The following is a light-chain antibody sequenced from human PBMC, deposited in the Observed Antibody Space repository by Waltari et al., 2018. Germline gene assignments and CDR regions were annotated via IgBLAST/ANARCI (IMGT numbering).Light chain of an antibody. CDR3: TQSTQVPCT. J-gene: IGKJ2*02. V-gene: IGKV2-24*01. CDR2: ENS. Sequence: DIAMTQTPLPSPVTLAEPASISCRSSHSIVHRHGNTYLSWLHQRPGQPPRLLIYENSNRFSGTLDRCRGSGAGTDFTFNISRVKAEDVGVYYCTQSTQVPCTVGQGTKLEIK. CDR1: HSIVHRHGNTY.